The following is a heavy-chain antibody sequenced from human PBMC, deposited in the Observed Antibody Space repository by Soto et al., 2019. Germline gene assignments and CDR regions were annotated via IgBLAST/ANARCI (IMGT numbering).Heavy chain of an antibody. D-gene: IGHD3-10*01. V-gene: IGHV3-33*01. CDR3: ARGKGSDAPIDM. CDR2: IWHDGKNK. Sequence: GGSLRLSCAASGFTFRSYGMRWVRQAPGKGLEWVAVIWHDGKNKYYADSVKGRFTISRDNSKSTLDLQMSSLRVEDTAVYYCARGKGSDAPIDMWGQGTMVTVSS. J-gene: IGHJ3*02. CDR1: GFTFRSYG.